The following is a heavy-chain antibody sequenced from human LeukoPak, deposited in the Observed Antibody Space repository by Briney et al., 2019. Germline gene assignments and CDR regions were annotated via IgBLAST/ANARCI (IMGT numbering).Heavy chain of an antibody. D-gene: IGHD3-3*01. CDR1: GFTFSSYS. Sequence: PGGSLRLSCAASGFTFSSYSMNWVRQAPGKGLEWVSSLSTSSNYIYYADSVKGRFTISRDNAKNSLYLQMNSLRAEDTAVYYCAKEGESGYSGGFDHWGQGTLVTVSS. V-gene: IGHV3-21*01. CDR2: LSTSSNYI. J-gene: IGHJ4*02. CDR3: AKEGESGYSGGFDH.